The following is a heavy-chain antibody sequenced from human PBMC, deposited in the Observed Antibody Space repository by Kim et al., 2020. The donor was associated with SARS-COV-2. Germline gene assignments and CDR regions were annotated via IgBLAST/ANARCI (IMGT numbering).Heavy chain of an antibody. CDR3: VRGSSGYYYYMDV. CDR1: GGSISSGDYY. CDR2: IYYSGST. J-gene: IGHJ6*03. Sequence: SETLSLTCTVSGGSISSGDYYWSWIRQPPGKGLEWIGYIYYSGSTYYNPSLKSRVTISVDTSKNQFSLKLSSVTAADTAVYYCVRGSSGYYYYMDVWGKGTTVTVSS. V-gene: IGHV4-30-4*01. D-gene: IGHD3-22*01.